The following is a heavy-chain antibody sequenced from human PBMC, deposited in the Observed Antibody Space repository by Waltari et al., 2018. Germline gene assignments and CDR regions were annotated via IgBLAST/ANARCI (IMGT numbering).Heavy chain of an antibody. J-gene: IGHJ4*02. CDR3: ARAARHGYRNGYPVYFDY. V-gene: IGHV4-34*01. Sequence: QVQLQQWGAGLLKPSETLSLTCAVYGESFSAYYWSWIRESPGKGLEWIGEINHSGSITYKPSLRSRVTISVDTSKNQFSLNLRNVSVADTAMYFWARAARHGYRNGYPVYFDYWGQGTLVTVSS. CDR1: GESFSAYY. CDR2: INHSGSI. D-gene: IGHD5-18*01.